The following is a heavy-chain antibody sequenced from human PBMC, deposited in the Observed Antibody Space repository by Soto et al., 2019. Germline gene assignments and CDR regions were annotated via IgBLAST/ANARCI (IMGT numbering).Heavy chain of an antibody. D-gene: IGHD2-8*01. CDR1: GFTFSSYA. CDR2: ISGSGGST. Sequence: EVQLLESGGGLVQPGGSLRLSCAASGFTFSSYAMSWVRQAPGKGLEWVSAISGSGGSTYYADSEKGRFTISRDNSKNTLYLQMNSLRAEDTAVYYCAKDHGEYCTNGVCLDPRYYFDYWGQGTLVTVSS. J-gene: IGHJ4*02. CDR3: AKDHGEYCTNGVCLDPRYYFDY. V-gene: IGHV3-23*01.